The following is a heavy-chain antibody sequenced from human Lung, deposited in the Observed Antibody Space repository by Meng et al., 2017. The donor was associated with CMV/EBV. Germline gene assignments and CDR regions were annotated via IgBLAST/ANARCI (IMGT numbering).Heavy chain of an antibody. D-gene: IGHD6-6*01. Sequence: ASXXVSXKASGYTFTGYYMHWVRQAPGQGLEWMGWINPNSGGTNYAQKFQGRVTMTRDTSISTAYMELSRLRSDDTAVYYCARGTGYSSSSGVYWGQGTLVT. CDR3: ARGTGYSSSSGVY. CDR1: GYTFTGYY. J-gene: IGHJ4*02. CDR2: INPNSGGT. V-gene: IGHV1-2*02.